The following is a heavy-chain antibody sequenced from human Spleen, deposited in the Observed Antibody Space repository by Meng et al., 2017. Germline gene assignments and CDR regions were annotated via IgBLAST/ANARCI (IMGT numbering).Heavy chain of an antibody. CDR3: ARSKYFYDNSGHSAYFQG. D-gene: IGHD3-22*01. Sequence: ASVKVSCKASGYTFTSYGVSWVRQAPGQGLEWMGWISAYNGNTNFAQKFQGRVTMTTETSTSTAYMELRSLTSDDTAVYYCARSKYFYDNSGHSAYFQGWGQGTRVTGSS. CDR2: ISAYNGNT. J-gene: IGHJ1*01. V-gene: IGHV1-18*01. CDR1: GYTFTSYG.